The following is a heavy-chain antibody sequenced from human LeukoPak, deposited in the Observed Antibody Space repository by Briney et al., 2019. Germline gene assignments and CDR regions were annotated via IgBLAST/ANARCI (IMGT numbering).Heavy chain of an antibody. V-gene: IGHV4-39*01. CDR2: IYYSGST. CDR3: ARHAADSSGLYNYYGMDV. CDR1: GGSISSSHYY. Sequence: SETLPLTCTVSGGSISSSHYYWGWIRQPPGKGLEWIGSIYYSGSTYFNPSLKSRVTISVDTSKNQFSLKLSSVTAADTAVYYCARHAADSSGLYNYYGMDVWGQGTTVTVSS. J-gene: IGHJ6*02. D-gene: IGHD3-22*01.